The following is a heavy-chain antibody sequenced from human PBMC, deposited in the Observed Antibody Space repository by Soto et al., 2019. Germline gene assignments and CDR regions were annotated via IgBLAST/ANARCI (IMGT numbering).Heavy chain of an antibody. V-gene: IGHV1-18*01. Sequence: QVQLVQSGAEVKKPGASVKVSCKASGYTFTSYGFSWVRQAPGQGLEWMGWISGYNGNTNYAQNLQGRVTMTTDTATTTAYMELRSLRSDDTAVYYCAGVAVEGKYYVYYFDYWGQGTLVTVSS. CDR1: GYTFTSYG. CDR2: ISGYNGNT. CDR3: AGVAVEGKYYVYYFDY. J-gene: IGHJ4*02. D-gene: IGHD3-16*01.